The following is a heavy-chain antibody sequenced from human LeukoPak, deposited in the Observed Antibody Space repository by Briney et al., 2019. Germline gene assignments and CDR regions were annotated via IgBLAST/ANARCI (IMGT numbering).Heavy chain of an antibody. CDR3: ARVDDSSGYYYARFDY. Sequence: EALVKVSCKASGYTFTGYYMHWVRQAPGQGLEWMGRINPNSGGTNYAQKFQGRVTMTRDTSISTAYMELSRLRSNDTAVYYCARVDDSSGYYYARFDYWGQGTLVTVSS. D-gene: IGHD3-22*01. V-gene: IGHV1-2*06. J-gene: IGHJ4*02. CDR1: GYTFTGYY. CDR2: INPNSGGT.